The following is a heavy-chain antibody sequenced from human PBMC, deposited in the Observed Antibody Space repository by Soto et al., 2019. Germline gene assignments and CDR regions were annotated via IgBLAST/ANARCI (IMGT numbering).Heavy chain of an antibody. D-gene: IGHD2-2*01. CDR2: IFSNDDK. V-gene: IGHV2-26*01. CDR3: ALIKDCSRTDCFLASFDP. Sequence: SGPTLVNPTDTLTLTCTVSGLSISNAKLGVSWIRQPPGKALEWLAHIFSNDDKSYSTSLDRSLTISKDTSKSQVVLTMTNLVPVYSGTYYCALIKDCSRTDCFLASFDPWGQGSLVSVSS. J-gene: IGHJ5*02. CDR1: GLSISNAKLG.